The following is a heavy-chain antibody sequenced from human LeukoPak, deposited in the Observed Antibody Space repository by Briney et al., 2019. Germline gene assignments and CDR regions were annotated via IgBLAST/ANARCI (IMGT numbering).Heavy chain of an antibody. Sequence: GSLRLSCAASGFAFSSYWMSWVRQPPGKGLEWIGEINHSGSTYYNPSLKSRVTISVDTSKNQFSLKLSSVTAADTAVYYRARPVAAAGAFDIWGQGTMVTVSS. CDR1: GFAFSSYW. CDR2: INHSGST. D-gene: IGHD6-13*01. J-gene: IGHJ3*02. V-gene: IGHV4-34*01. CDR3: ARPVAAAGAFDI.